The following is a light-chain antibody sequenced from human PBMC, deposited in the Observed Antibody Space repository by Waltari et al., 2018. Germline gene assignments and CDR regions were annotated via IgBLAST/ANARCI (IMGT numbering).Light chain of an antibody. V-gene: IGLV6-57*04. CDR3: QSYDGTNWV. CDR1: SGSIASTL. Sequence: NFMLTQPHSVSESPGKTVTISCTRSSGSIASTLVPWYQQRPGSAPTTVIYEDNQRPSGVPDRFSGSIDSSSNSASLTISGLKTEDEADYYCQSYDGTNWVFGGGTKLTVL. CDR2: EDN. J-gene: IGLJ3*02.